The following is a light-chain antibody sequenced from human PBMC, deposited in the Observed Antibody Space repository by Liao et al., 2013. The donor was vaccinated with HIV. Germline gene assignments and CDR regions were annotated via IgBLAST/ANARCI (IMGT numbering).Light chain of an antibody. CDR3: QAWDSSTV. V-gene: IGLV3-21*01. CDR2: YDS. J-gene: IGLJ1*01. CDR1: NIGSKS. Sequence: SYELTQPPSVSVAPGKTARITCGGNNIGSKSVHWYQQKPGQAPVLVISYDSDRPSGIPERFSGSNSGNTATLTISGTQAMDEADYYCQAWDSSTVFGTGTKVTVL.